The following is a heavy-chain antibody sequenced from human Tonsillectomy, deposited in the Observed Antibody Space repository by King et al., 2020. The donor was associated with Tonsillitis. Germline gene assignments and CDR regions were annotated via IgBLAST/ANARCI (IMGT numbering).Heavy chain of an antibody. V-gene: IGHV3-15*07. Sequence: VQLVESGGALVKPGESLRLSCSASGFTFSNAWMNWVRQAPGKGLEWVGLIKSKSDGGTADYAAPVKGRFTISRDDSENTLYLQMNSLKSEDTALYYCTSSRFWGQGTLLTVSP. CDR1: GFTFSNAW. J-gene: IGHJ4*02. CDR2: IKSKSDGGTA. CDR3: TSSRF.